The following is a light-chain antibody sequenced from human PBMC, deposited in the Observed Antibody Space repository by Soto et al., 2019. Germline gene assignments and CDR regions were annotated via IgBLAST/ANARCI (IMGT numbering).Light chain of an antibody. CDR2: TAS. Sequence: DLRMTQSPSSLSASVGDTVTIXXRASQSISSHLNWYQQKPGKAPNIXMYTASNLQSGVPSRFSGSGSGTDFTLTISSLQPEDFATYYCQQSYSTPISFGQGTRLEIK. CDR1: QSISSH. V-gene: IGKV1-39*01. CDR3: QQSYSTPIS. J-gene: IGKJ5*01.